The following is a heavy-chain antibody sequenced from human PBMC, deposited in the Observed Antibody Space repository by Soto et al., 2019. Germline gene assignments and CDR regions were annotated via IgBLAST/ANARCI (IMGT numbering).Heavy chain of an antibody. CDR3: ARHKGRYCTNGVCYTAHAFDI. CDR1: GYSFTSYW. J-gene: IGHJ3*02. CDR2: IDPSDSYT. Sequence: EVQLVQSGAEVKKLGESLRISCKGSGYSFTSYWISWVRQMPGKGLEWMGRIDPSDSYTNYSPSFQGHVTISADKSISTAYLQWSSLKASDTAMYYCARHKGRYCTNGVCYTAHAFDIWGQGTMVTVSS. D-gene: IGHD2-8*01. V-gene: IGHV5-10-1*03.